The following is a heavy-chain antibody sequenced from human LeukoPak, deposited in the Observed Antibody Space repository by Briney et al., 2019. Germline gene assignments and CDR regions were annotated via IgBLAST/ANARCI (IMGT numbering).Heavy chain of an antibody. V-gene: IGHV4-30-4*01. CDR2: IHYSGST. CDR1: GGSISSGDYY. J-gene: IGHJ5*02. CDR3: ARDIYDSSGYYYDH. D-gene: IGHD3-22*01. Sequence: PSETLSLTCTVSGGSISSGDYYWSWIRQPPGKGLEWIGYIHYSGSTYYNPSLKSRVTISVDTSKNQFSLKLSSVTAADTAVYYCARDIYDSSGYYYDHWGQGTLLTVSS.